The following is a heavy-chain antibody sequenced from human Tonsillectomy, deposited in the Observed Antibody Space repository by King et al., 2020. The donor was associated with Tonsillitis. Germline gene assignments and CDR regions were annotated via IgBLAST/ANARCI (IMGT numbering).Heavy chain of an antibody. CDR1: GYNFTNYL. J-gene: IGHJ4*02. CDR3: ATRGGYYDSDY. CDR2: IYPSDSGT. Sequence: QLVQSGAEVKKPGESLKISCRGSGYNFTNYLIGWVRQMPGKGLEWMGIIYPSDSGTSYSPAFQCTVPTSADKSISTAYLQWSHLQASDTAMYYCATRGGYYDSDYWGQGTLVTVSS. V-gene: IGHV5-51*03. D-gene: IGHD3-22*01.